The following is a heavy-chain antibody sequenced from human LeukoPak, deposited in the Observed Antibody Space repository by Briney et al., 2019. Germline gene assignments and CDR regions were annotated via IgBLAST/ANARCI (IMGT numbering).Heavy chain of an antibody. D-gene: IGHD6-19*01. Sequence: GGSLRLSCTASGSTFGDYAMSWVRQAPGKGLEWVGFIRSKAYGGTTEYAASVKGRFTISRDDSKSIAYLQMNSLKTEDTAVYYCTRDRAVAGILDYWGQGTLVTVSS. V-gene: IGHV3-49*04. J-gene: IGHJ4*02. CDR2: IRSKAYGGTT. CDR3: TRDRAVAGILDY. CDR1: GSTFGDYA.